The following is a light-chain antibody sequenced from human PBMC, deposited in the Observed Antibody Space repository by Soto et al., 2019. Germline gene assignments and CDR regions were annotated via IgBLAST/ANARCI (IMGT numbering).Light chain of an antibody. CDR3: QRYNDYQYV. J-gene: IGKJ2*01. CDR1: QSITTW. V-gene: IGKV1-5*03. CDR2: KAI. Sequence: DIQMTQSPSTLSASVGDRVTIICRASQSITTWLAWYQQKPGKAPKLLIYKAINLQSGVPSRFSGSGSGTEFTLTISSLQPDDFGTYYCQRYNDYQYVFGQGTKLDMK.